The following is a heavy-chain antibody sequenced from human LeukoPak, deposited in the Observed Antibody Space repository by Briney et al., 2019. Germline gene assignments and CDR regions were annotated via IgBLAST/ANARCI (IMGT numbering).Heavy chain of an antibody. V-gene: IGHV4-31*03. CDR2: IYYSGST. CDR3: ARSRSGYYGDVDY. CDR1: GGSISSGGYY. D-gene: IGHD3-3*01. Sequence: NPPETLSLTCTVSGGSISSGGYYWGWIRQHPGKGLEWIGHIYYSGSTYYNPSLKSRVTISVDTPKNQFSLKLSSVTVADTAVYYCARSRSGYYGDVDYWGQGTLVTVSS. J-gene: IGHJ4*02.